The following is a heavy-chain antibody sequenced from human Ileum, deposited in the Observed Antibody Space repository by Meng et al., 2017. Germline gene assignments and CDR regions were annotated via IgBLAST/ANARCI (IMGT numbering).Heavy chain of an antibody. J-gene: IGHJ4*02. CDR1: GFIFSSYD. D-gene: IGHD1-1*01. V-gene: IGHV1-8*01. Sequence: QVQLVQSGPEAKKPGASVTVSCKASGFIFSSYDINCVRQAPRQGLEWMGWMNTNSGNTGFAQKFQDRITMTRDTSINTAYMELSSLTSEDTAVYYCARRTQSTGTALGYWGQGTLVTVSS. CDR3: ARRTQSTGTALGY. CDR2: MNTNSGNT.